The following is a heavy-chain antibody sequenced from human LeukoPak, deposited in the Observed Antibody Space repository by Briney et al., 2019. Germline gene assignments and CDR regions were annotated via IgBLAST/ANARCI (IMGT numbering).Heavy chain of an antibody. D-gene: IGHD6-19*01. CDR1: RFTFSTYW. CDR3: AGWDYYYMDV. J-gene: IGHJ6*03. Sequence: PSGGSLRLSCAASRFTFSTYWMHWVRQAPGKGLVWVSRINAGGTSTTYADSVKGRFTISRDNAKKMLYLQMNSLRAEDTAVYYCAGWDYYYMDVWGKGTTVTVSS. CDR2: INAGGTST. V-gene: IGHV3-74*01.